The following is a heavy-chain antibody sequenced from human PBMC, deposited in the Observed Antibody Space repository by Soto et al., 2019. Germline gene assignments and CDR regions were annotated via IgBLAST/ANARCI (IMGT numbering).Heavy chain of an antibody. D-gene: IGHD1-26*01. V-gene: IGHV3-30*18. CDR3: AKDLLSRMGGAYGMDV. CDR2: ISYDGSNK. Sequence: QVQLVESGGGVVQPGRSLRLSCAASGFTFNSYGMHWVRQAPGKGLEWVAVISYDGSNKYYADSVKGRFTISRDNSKDTLYLQMNSLRPEDTAVYYCAKDLLSRMGGAYGMDVWGQGTTVTVSS. J-gene: IGHJ6*02. CDR1: GFTFNSYG.